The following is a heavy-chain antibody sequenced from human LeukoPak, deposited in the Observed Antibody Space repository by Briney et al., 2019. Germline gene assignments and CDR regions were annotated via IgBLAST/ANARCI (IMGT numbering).Heavy chain of an antibody. Sequence: GESLKISCKDSGNSFTKYWISWVRQMPGKGLEWMGIIYPGDSDTRYSPSLQGQVTISADKSISTAYLQWNSLKASDTAMYYCARSVGGNAMGVWGQGTTVTVSS. V-gene: IGHV5-51*01. CDR2: IYPGDSDT. CDR1: GNSFTKYW. J-gene: IGHJ6*02. D-gene: IGHD2-15*01. CDR3: ARSVGGNAMGV.